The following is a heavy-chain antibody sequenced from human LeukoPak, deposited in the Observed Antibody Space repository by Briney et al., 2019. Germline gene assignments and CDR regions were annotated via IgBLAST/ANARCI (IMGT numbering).Heavy chain of an antibody. D-gene: IGHD4-17*01. CDR2: ISSSGSTI. Sequence: GGSLRLSCAASGFTFSDYYMSWIRQAPGKGLEWVSYISSSGSTIYYADSVKSRFTISRDNAKNSLYLQMNSLRAEDTAVYYCASSYGDYVGEAFDIWGQGTMVTVSS. CDR1: GFTFSDYY. V-gene: IGHV3-11*01. J-gene: IGHJ3*02. CDR3: ASSYGDYVGEAFDI.